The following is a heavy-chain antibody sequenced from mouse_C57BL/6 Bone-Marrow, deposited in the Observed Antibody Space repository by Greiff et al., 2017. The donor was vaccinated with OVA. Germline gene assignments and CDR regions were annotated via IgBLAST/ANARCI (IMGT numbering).Heavy chain of an antibody. J-gene: IGHJ2*01. V-gene: IGHV1-15*01. Sequence: QVQLQQSGAELVRPGASVTLSCKASGYTFTDYEMHWVKQTPVHGLVWIGAIDPETGGTAYNQKFKGKAILTADKSSSTAYMELRSLTSEDSAVYYCTRWGLYYFDYGGQGTTLTVSS. CDR3: TRWGLYYFDY. CDR2: IDPETGGT. CDR1: GYTFTDYE.